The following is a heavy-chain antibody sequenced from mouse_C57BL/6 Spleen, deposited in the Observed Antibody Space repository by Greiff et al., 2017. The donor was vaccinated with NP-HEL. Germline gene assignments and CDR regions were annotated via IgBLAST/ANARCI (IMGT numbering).Heavy chain of an antibody. CDR1: GFTFSSYA. J-gene: IGHJ4*01. V-gene: IGHV5-4*03. CDR3: ARGGRGYAMDY. Sequence: EVMLVESGGGLVKPGGSLKLSCAASGFTFSSYAMSWVRQTPEKRLEWVATISDGGSYTYYPDNVKGRFTISRDNAKNNLYLQMSHLKSEDTAMYYCARGGRGYAMDYGGQGTSVTVSS. CDR2: ISDGGSYT.